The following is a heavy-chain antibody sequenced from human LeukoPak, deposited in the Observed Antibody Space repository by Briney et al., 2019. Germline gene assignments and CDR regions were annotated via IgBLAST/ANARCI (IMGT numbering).Heavy chain of an antibody. CDR2: INPNSGGT. CDR3: AGDRYYYGSGSYNDY. Sequence: ASVKVSCKASGYTFTGYYMHWVRQAPGQGLEWMGWINPNSGGTNYAQKLQGRVTMTTDTSTSTAYMELRSLRSDDTAVYYCAGDRYYYGSGSYNDYWGQGTLVTVSS. J-gene: IGHJ4*02. V-gene: IGHV1-2*02. CDR1: GYTFTGYY. D-gene: IGHD3-10*01.